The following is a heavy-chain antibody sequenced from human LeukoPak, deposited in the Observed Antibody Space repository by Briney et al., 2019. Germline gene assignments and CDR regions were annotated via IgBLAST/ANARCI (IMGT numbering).Heavy chain of an antibody. J-gene: IGHJ5*02. D-gene: IGHD2-8*01. CDR3: ARGGYGHANNWFDP. Sequence: KPGGSLRLSCAASGFTFSSYSMNWVRQAPGKGLEWVSSISSSSSYIYYADSVKGRFTISRDNAKNSLYLQMNGLRAEDTAVYYCARGGYGHANNWFDPWGQGTLVTVSS. CDR1: GFTFSSYS. V-gene: IGHV3-21*01. CDR2: ISSSSSYI.